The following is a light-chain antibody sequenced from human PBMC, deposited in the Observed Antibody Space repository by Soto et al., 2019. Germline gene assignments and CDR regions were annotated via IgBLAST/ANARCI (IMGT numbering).Light chain of an antibody. J-gene: IGKJ2*01. CDR2: LGS. CDR3: MQGLRPMYT. Sequence: IALTQSPLSLSVTPGEPASISCRSSQTLLHSNGYTYLNWYLPKPGQSPQLLIYLGSNRASGVPDRFSGSGSGTDFTLKINRVQAEDVGVFYCMQGLRPMYTFGQGTKLEIK. V-gene: IGKV2-28*01. CDR1: QTLLHSNGYTY.